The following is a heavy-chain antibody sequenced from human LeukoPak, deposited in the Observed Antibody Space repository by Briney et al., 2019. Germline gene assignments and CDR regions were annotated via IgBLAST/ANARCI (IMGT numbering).Heavy chain of an antibody. D-gene: IGHD2-8*01. CDR2: INHRGST. V-gene: IGHV4-34*01. J-gene: IGHJ5*02. Sequence: SETLSLTCAVYGGSFSGYYWSWIRQPPGKGLEWIGEINHRGSTNYNPSLKSRVTISVDTSKNQFSLKLSSVTAADTAVYYRASQGYCTNGVCYLWGQGTLVTVSS. CDR1: GGSFSGYY. CDR3: ASQGYCTNGVCYL.